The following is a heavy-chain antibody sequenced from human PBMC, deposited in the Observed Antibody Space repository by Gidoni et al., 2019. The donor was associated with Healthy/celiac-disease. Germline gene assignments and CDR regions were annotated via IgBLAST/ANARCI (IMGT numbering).Heavy chain of an antibody. V-gene: IGHV1-58*01. D-gene: IGHD2-21*01. Sequence: QMQLVQSGPEVKKPGTSVKVSCKASGFTFTSSAVQWVRQARVHSLEWIGWIVVGSGNTNYAKKFKERVTITREMSTSTAYMELSSLRSEDTAVYYCAADRRHIYDAFDIWGQGTMVTVSS. CDR2: IVVGSGNT. CDR3: AADRRHIYDAFDI. CDR1: GFTFTSSA. J-gene: IGHJ3*02.